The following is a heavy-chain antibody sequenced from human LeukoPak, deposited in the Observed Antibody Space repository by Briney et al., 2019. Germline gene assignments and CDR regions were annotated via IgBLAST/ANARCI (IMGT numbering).Heavy chain of an antibody. CDR2: ISSSSSYI. D-gene: IGHD3-9*01. J-gene: IGHJ3*02. Sequence: GGSPRLSCAASGFTFSSYSMNWVRQAPGKGLEWVSSISSSSSYIYYADSVKGRFTISRDNAKNSLYLQMNSLRAEDTAVYYCARDLKSYDILTGRPWGNGAFDIWGQGTMVTVSS. CDR3: ARDLKSYDILTGRPWGNGAFDI. CDR1: GFTFSSYS. V-gene: IGHV3-21*01.